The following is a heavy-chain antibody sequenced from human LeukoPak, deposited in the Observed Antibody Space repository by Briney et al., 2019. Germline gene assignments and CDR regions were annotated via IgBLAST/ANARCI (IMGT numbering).Heavy chain of an antibody. CDR3: AAFYYNSNPKAV. D-gene: IGHD3-22*01. V-gene: IGHV3-48*03. CDR1: GFAFSTYE. J-gene: IGHJ3*01. Sequence: PGGSLRLSCAASGFAFSTYEMNWVRQAPGKGLEWISIISHEGSNTNYADSVEGRFTISRDNAKNSVYLQMNSLRAEDTAVYYCAAFYYNSNPKAVWGQGTMFTVSS. CDR2: ISHEGSNT.